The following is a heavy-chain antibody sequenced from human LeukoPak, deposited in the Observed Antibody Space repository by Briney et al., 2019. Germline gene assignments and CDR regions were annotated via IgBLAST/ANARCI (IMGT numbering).Heavy chain of an antibody. CDR3: AARQGLGWHYVN. D-gene: IGHD3-10*02. V-gene: IGHV3-23*01. CDR2: ISDSGGST. J-gene: IGHJ4*02. Sequence: GGSLTLTCVDSGCTFSSYAMSWVRQVPGKGLEWVSGISDSGGSTYYADSVKGRFIISRDNSKKTSFLQMNSMTADATAVYYVAARQGLGWHYVNWGQGTLVTVFS. CDR1: GCTFSSYA.